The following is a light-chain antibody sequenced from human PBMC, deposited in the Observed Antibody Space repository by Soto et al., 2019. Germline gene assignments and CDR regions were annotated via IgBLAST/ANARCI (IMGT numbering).Light chain of an antibody. CDR1: NGDVGGYNY. CDR2: DVS. J-gene: IGLJ3*02. CDR3: SSYTKTDSWV. Sequence: QSVLTQHASVSGSPGQSITISCTGTNGDVGGYNYVSWYQQHPGKAPKLMIYDVSNRPSGVSNRFSGSKSGNTASLTISGLQAEDEADYYCSSYTKTDSWVFGAGTKLTVL. V-gene: IGLV2-14*01.